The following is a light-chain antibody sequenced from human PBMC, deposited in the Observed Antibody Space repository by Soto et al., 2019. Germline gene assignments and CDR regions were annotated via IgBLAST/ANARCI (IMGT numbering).Light chain of an antibody. Sequence: QSALTQPASVSGSPGQSITISCTGTSSDVGGYNYVSWYQQHPGKAPKLMIYDVSNRPSGVSNRFSGSKSGNTASLTISGLQAEDEADYYCSSYTRSSTPYDFATGTKVTVL. CDR1: SSDVGGYNY. V-gene: IGLV2-14*01. CDR3: SSYTRSSTPYD. J-gene: IGLJ1*01. CDR2: DVS.